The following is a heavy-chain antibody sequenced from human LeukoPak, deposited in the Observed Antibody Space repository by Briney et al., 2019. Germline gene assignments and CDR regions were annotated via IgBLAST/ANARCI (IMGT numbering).Heavy chain of an antibody. CDR1: GYTFTSYD. D-gene: IGHD6-19*01. J-gene: IGHJ6*03. CDR3: ARQDSRRYSSGWYWGYYYYMDV. V-gene: IGHV1-8*01. CDR2: MNPNSGNT. Sequence: ASVKVSCKASGYTFTSYDINWVRQATGQGLEWMGWMNPNSGNTGYAQKFQGRVTMTRNTSISTAYMELSSLRSEDTAVYYCARQDSRRYSSGWYWGYYYYMDVWGKGTTVTISS.